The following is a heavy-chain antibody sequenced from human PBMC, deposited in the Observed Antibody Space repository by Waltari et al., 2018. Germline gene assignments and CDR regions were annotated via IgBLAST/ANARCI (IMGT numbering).Heavy chain of an antibody. CDR1: GASVTSANW. CDR3: ARDRGRGLYLDV. J-gene: IGHJ4*02. V-gene: IGHV4-4*02. Sequence: QLQESGPGLVKPSGTLSLSCAVSGASVTSANWWSWVRQSPQRGLAWIGQVLSTGKTNYSPSFASRVTMSLDASNNQFSLKVTSATAADTAVYYCARDRGRGLYLDVWGPGTLVTVSP. D-gene: IGHD2-15*01. CDR2: VLSTGKT.